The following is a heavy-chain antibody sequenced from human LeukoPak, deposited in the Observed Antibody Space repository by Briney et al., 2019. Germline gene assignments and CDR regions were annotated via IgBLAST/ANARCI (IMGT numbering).Heavy chain of an antibody. V-gene: IGHV1-69*13. J-gene: IGHJ4*02. CDR3: ASPYYDSSGYQRYYFDY. CDR2: IIPISGTA. D-gene: IGHD3-22*01. CDR1: GGTFSSYA. Sequence: GASVKVSCKASGGTFSSYAISWVRQAPGQGLEWMGGIIPISGTANYAQKFQGRVTITADESTSTAHMELSSLRSEDTAVYYCASPYYDSSGYQRYYFDYWGQGTLVTVSS.